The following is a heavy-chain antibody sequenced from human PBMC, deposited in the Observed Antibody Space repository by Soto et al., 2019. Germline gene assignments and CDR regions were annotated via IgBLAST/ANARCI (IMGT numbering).Heavy chain of an antibody. CDR3: AKGGAIVAAGTRVYLYNAMDV. J-gene: IGHJ6*02. V-gene: IGHV1-2*02. Sequence: APVKVSCKASGYTFTGYYVHWVRQAPGQGLEWMGWINPNSGDTYLAQRFQGRVTMNRDTSIGTAYMELRGLTSDDTAEYYCAKGGAIVAAGTRVYLYNAMDVWGQGTTVTVSS. D-gene: IGHD1-26*01. CDR1: GYTFTGYY. CDR2: INPNSGDT.